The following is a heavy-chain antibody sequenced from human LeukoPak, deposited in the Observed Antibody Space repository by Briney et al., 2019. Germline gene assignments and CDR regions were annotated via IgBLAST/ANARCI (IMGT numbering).Heavy chain of an antibody. V-gene: IGHV1-69*13. CDR3: ARGKDQLLYDYFDY. J-gene: IGHJ4*02. CDR1: GGTFSSYA. CDR2: IIPIFGTA. D-gene: IGHD2-2*02. Sequence: ASVMVSCKASGGTFSSYAISWVRQAPGQGLEWMGGIIPIFGTANYAQKFQGRVTITADESTSTAYMELSSLRSEDTAVYYCARGKDQLLYDYFDYWGQGTLVTVSS.